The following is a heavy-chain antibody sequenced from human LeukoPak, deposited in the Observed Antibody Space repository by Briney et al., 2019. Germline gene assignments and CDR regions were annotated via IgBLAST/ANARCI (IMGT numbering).Heavy chain of an antibody. V-gene: IGHV3-30-3*01. Sequence: GGSLRLSCAASRFIFSSYAMHWVREAPGKGVEWVAVISDDGSNKYYADSVKGRFTISRDNSKNTLYLQMNSLRAEDTAVYYCARDGARPRDFWSRYFTEWFDPWAQGTLVTVSS. D-gene: IGHD3-3*01. J-gene: IGHJ5*02. CDR2: ISDDGSNK. CDR1: RFIFSSYA. CDR3: ARDGARPRDFWSRYFTEWFDP.